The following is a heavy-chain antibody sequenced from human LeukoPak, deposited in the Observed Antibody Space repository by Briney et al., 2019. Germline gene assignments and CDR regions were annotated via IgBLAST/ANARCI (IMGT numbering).Heavy chain of an antibody. CDR2: INPSGGST. CDR3: ARVITMIRGVIMGWFDP. J-gene: IGHJ5*02. V-gene: IGHV1-46*01. Sequence: ASVKVSCKASGYTFTSYYMHWVRQAPGQGLEWMGIINPSGGSTSYAQKFQGRVTMTRDTSTSTAYMELSSLRSEDTAVYYCARVITMIRGVIMGWFDPWGQGTLVTVSS. D-gene: IGHD3-10*01. CDR1: GYTFTSYY.